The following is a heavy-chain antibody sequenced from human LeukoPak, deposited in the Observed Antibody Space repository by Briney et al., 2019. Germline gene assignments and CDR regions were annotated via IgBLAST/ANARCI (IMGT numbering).Heavy chain of an antibody. Sequence: ASVKVSCKASGYTFTDYYMYWVRQAPGQGLEWMGWISAYNGNTNYAQKLQGRVTMSTDTSTSTGYMELRSLRSDDTAVYYCARGLQETLAWLKALSAFDIWGQGTMVTVSS. D-gene: IGHD5-24*01. CDR3: ARGLQETLAWLKALSAFDI. J-gene: IGHJ3*02. V-gene: IGHV1-18*04. CDR2: ISAYNGNT. CDR1: GYTFTDYY.